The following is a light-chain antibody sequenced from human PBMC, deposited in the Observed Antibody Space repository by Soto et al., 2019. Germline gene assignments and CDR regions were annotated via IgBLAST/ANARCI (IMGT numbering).Light chain of an antibody. CDR1: SSNIGSNS. J-gene: IGLJ1*01. CDR3: AARDDSLNGREV. V-gene: IGLV1-44*01. Sequence: QSVLTQPPSASGTPGQRVTISCSGSSSNIGSNSVNWYQQLPGAAPKLLLYSNNQRPSGVPDRFSGSKSGTSASLAISGLQSEDEDDYYCAARDDSLNGREVFGTGTKLTVL. CDR2: SNN.